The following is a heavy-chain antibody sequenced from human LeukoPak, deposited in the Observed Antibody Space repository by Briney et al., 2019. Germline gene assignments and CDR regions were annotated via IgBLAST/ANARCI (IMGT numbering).Heavy chain of an antibody. V-gene: IGHV4-39*01. CDR3: ARLSRRGSGWYARWYWFDP. J-gene: IGHJ5*02. D-gene: IGHD6-19*01. Sequence: SETLSLTCTVSGGSISSSSYYWGWIRQPPGKGLEWIGSIYYSGSTYYNPSLKSRVTISVDTSKNQFSLKLSSVTAADTAVYYCARLSRRGSGWYARWYWFDPWGQGTLVTVSS. CDR2: IYYSGST. CDR1: GGSISSSSYY.